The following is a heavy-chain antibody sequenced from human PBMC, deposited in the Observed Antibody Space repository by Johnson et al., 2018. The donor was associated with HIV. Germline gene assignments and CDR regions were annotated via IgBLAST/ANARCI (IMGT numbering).Heavy chain of an antibody. D-gene: IGHD2-2*02. Sequence: QVQLVESGGGVVQPGRSLRLSCAASGFTFSSYAMHWVRQAPGKGLEWVAVISYDGSNKYYADSVKGRFPISRYNSKNTLYLQMNSLRAEDTAVYYCARDRVPAAIGLAYRGAFDIWGQGTMVTVSS. CDR1: GFTFSSYA. CDR3: ARDRVPAAIGLAYRGAFDI. J-gene: IGHJ3*02. CDR2: ISYDGSNK. V-gene: IGHV3-30*04.